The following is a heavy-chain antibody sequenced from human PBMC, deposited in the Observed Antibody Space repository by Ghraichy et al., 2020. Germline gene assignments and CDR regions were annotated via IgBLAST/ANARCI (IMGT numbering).Heavy chain of an antibody. Sequence: RSLRLSCTASGFTFGDYAMGWVRQAPGKGLEWVGFIRSKAFRWTTEHAASVIGRFTISRDDSKNIAYLQMNSLKTEDTAVYYCTGWYTSGWTVDTWGQGALVTVSS. CDR1: GFTFGDYA. V-gene: IGHV3-49*04. D-gene: IGHD6-19*01. J-gene: IGHJ5*02. CDR2: IRSKAFRWTT. CDR3: TGWYTSGWTVDT.